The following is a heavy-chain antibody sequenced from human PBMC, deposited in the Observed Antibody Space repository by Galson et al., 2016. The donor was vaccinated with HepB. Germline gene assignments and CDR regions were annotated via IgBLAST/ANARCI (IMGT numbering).Heavy chain of an antibody. CDR2: IYHTETI. V-gene: IGHV4-4*02. Sequence: SETLSLTCAVSGGSINSTNWWSWVRQTPGKGLEWIGEIYHTETINHSPSLTGRYSMSIDKSKNEFSLKLTSVTDADTGIYYCARLLRTTGSTCFDPWGQGTRVTVSS. J-gene: IGHJ5*02. CDR3: ARLLRTTGSTCFDP. D-gene: IGHD1/OR15-1a*01. CDR1: GGSINSTNW.